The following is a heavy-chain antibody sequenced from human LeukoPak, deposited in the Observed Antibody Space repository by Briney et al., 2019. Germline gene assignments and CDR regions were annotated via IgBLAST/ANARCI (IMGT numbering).Heavy chain of an antibody. CDR3: AKDMGYYYDSSGYYQKGGFDY. J-gene: IGHJ4*02. Sequence: GGSLRLSCAASGFTFYDYAMHGVRQAPGKGVEWVSGICWNRGSIDYADSVKGRFTISRDNAKNSLYLQMNSLRAEGTALYYCAKDMGYYYDSSGYYQKGGFDYWGQGTLVTVSS. D-gene: IGHD3-22*01. CDR1: GFTFYDYA. CDR2: ICWNRGSI. V-gene: IGHV3-9*01.